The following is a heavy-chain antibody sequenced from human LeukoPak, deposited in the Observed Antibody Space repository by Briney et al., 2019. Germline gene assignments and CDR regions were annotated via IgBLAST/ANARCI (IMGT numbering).Heavy chain of an antibody. CDR2: ISAYNGNT. CDR3: ARTEITIFGVVITHDY. D-gene: IGHD3-3*01. V-gene: IGHV1-18*01. Sequence: ASVKVSCKASGYTFTSYGISWVRQAPGQGLEWMGWISAYNGNTNYAQKLQGRVTMTTDTSTSTAYMELRSLRSDDTAAYYCARTEITIFGVVITHDYWGQGTLVTVSS. J-gene: IGHJ4*02. CDR1: GYTFTSYG.